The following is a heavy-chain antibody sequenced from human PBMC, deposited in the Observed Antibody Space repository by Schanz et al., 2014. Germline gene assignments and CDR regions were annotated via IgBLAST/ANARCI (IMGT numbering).Heavy chain of an antibody. D-gene: IGHD2-2*01. V-gene: IGHV1-46*01. J-gene: IGHJ3*02. CDR1: GYTFTSDS. CDR3: ARGTMPGTFDI. Sequence: QVQLVQSGAEVKKPGASVKVSCKASGYTFTSDSMHWVRQAPGQGLEWMGMINPSGGSTNNAQKFQGRVTITRDTSASTAYMELSSLRYEDTALYYCARGTMPGTFDIWGQGTMVTVSS. CDR2: INPSGGST.